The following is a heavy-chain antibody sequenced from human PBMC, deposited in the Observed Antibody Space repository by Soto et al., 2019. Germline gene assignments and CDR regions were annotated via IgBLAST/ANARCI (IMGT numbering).Heavy chain of an antibody. CDR1: GFTFSDYY. D-gene: IGHD2-2*01. V-gene: IGHV3-11*06. J-gene: IGHJ6*02. CDR3: ARDMKYCSSTSCPLAYYYYGMDV. CDR2: ISSSSSYT. Sequence: QVQLVESGGGLVKPGGSLRLSCAASGFTFSDYYMSWIRQAPGKGLEWVSYISSSSSYTNYADSVKGRFTISRDNAMNSLYLQMNSLRDEDTAVYYCARDMKYCSSTSCPLAYYYYGMDVWGQGTTVTVSS.